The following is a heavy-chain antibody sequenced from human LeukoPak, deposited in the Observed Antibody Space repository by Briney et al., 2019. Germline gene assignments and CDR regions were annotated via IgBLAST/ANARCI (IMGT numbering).Heavy chain of an antibody. V-gene: IGHV3-23*01. CDR2: ISGSGGST. CDR3: AKPLVGRIAARPGDY. Sequence: GGSLRLSCAASGFTFSSYAMSWVRQAPGKGLEWVSAISGSGGSTYYADSVKGRFTISRDNSKNTLYLQMNSLRAEDTAVYYCAKPLVGRIAARPGDYWGQGTLVTVSS. D-gene: IGHD6-6*01. CDR1: GFTFSSYA. J-gene: IGHJ4*02.